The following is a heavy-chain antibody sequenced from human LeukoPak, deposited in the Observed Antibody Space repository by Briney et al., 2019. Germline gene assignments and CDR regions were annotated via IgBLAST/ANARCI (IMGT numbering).Heavy chain of an antibody. CDR1: GFTFSSFG. Sequence: GRSLRLSCTASGFTFSSFGMHWVRQTPGKGLEWVTFIHNYETTEYYADSVKGRFTISRDNSKNTVYLQMNSLRTEDTAVYYCANEEPNWNYEMGYWGQGTLVTVSS. CDR3: ANEEPNWNYEMGY. J-gene: IGHJ4*02. V-gene: IGHV3-30*02. D-gene: IGHD1-7*01. CDR2: IHNYETTE.